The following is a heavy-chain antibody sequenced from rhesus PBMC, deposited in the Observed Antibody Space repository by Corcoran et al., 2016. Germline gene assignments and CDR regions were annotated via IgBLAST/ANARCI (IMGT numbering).Heavy chain of an antibody. CDR1: GGSISSSNW. CDR2: IYSNSKST. CDR3: AREHGSSGWYFDI. J-gene: IGHJ2*01. Sequence: QVQLQESGPGLVKPSETLSLTCAVSGGSISSSNWWSWIRQHPGKGLEWIGGIYSNSKSTNYNPSLKSRVTISKDTAKNQFSLKLTSVTAADTAVYYCAREHGSSGWYFDIWGPGTPITISS. V-gene: IGHV4S18*01. D-gene: IGHD4-29*01.